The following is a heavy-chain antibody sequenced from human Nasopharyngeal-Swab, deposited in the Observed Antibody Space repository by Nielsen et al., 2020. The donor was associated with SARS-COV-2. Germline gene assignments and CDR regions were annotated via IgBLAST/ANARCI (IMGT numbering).Heavy chain of an antibody. J-gene: IGHJ4*02. CDR1: GFTFSSYG. CDR2: IWYDGSNK. V-gene: IGHV3-33*01. CDR3: ARGVPAVAFDY. Sequence: GGSLRLSCAASGFTFSSYGMHWVRQAPGKGLEWVAVIWYDGSNKYYADSVKGRFTISRDNSKNTLYLQMNSLRAEDTAVYYCARGVPAVAFDYWGQGTLVTVSS. D-gene: IGHD2-2*01.